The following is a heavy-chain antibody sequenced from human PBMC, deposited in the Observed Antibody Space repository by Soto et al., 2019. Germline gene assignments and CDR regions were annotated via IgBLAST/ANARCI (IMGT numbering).Heavy chain of an antibody. CDR1: GFTVSSNY. J-gene: IGHJ6*03. D-gene: IGHD6-19*01. CDR3: ARVEQWLVRHYSYNYMYV. V-gene: IGHV3-53*04. Sequence: PGGSLRLSCAAAGFTVSSNYMSWVRQALGKGLEWVSVIYSGGSTYYADSVKGRFTISRHNSKNTLYIQMNSLRAEDTALFYCARVEQWLVRHYSYNYMYVWGKGTTVTVS. CDR2: IYSGGST.